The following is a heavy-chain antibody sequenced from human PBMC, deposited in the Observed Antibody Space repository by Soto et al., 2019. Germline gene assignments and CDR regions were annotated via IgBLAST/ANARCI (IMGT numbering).Heavy chain of an antibody. D-gene: IGHD1-1*01. CDR1: GYTFTSYD. CDR2: MNPNSGNT. J-gene: IGHJ6*04. V-gene: IGHV1-8*01. CDR3: GREATRTASIDV. Sequence: QVQLVQSGAEVKKPGASVKVSCKASGYTFTSYDINWVRQATGQGLEWMGWMNPNSGNTGYAQKYQGRVTMTRNTSISTANMKINSMSTEDTTVYCCGREATRTASIDVGGKGTTVTVSS.